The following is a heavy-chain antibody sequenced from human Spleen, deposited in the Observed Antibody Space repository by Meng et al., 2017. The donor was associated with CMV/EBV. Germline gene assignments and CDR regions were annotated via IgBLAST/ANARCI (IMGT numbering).Heavy chain of an antibody. J-gene: IGHJ6*02. Sequence: GSLRLSCTVSGDSISSYYWSWIRQPPGKGLEWIGYIYDSGSTNYNPSLKSRVTISVHTSKNQFSLKLRSVTAADTAVYYCARSSGLSPAATWSVYYYGMDVWGQGTTVTVSS. CDR2: IYDSGST. V-gene: IGHV4-59*01. CDR3: ARSSGLSPAATWSVYYYGMDV. CDR1: GDSISSYY. D-gene: IGHD3-9*01.